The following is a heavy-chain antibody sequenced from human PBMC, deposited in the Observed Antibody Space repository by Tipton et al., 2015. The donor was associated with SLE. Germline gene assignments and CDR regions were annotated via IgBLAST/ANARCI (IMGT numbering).Heavy chain of an antibody. V-gene: IGHV4-59*01. CDR1: GGSISSYY. CDR2: IYYSGST. Sequence: LRLSCTVSGGSISSYYWSWIRQPPGKGLEWIGYIYYSGSTNYNPSLKSRVTISVDTSKNQFSLKLSSVTAADTAVYYCARGGDYYSSGWDYYYYYMDVWGKGTTVTVSS. CDR3: ARGGDYYSSGWDYYYYYMDV. D-gene: IGHD6-19*01. J-gene: IGHJ6*03.